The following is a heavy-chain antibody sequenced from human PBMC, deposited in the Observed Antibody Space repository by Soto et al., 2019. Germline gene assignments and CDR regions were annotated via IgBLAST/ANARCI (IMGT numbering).Heavy chain of an antibody. V-gene: IGHV5-51*01. CDR1: GYSFSNYW. Sequence: GESLKISCKGSGYSFSNYWIAWVRQKPGNGLKWMGIIYPADSDTRYSPSFQGQVTISADKSVSTAFLQWSSLKASDTAMYYCARKFNDNSGGGYYYYGMDVWGLGTTVTVSS. CDR2: IYPADSDT. CDR3: ARKFNDNSGGGYYYYGMDV. J-gene: IGHJ6*02. D-gene: IGHD2-15*01.